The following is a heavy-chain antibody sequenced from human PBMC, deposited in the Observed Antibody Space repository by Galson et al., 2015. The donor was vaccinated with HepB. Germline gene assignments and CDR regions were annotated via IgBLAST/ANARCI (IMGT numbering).Heavy chain of an antibody. CDR1: GFTFSSYG. V-gene: IGHV3-33*01. CDR2: IWYDGSNK. Sequence: SLRLSCAASGFTFSSYGMHWVRQAPGKGLEWVAVIWYDGSNKYYADSVKGRFTISRDNSKNTLYLQMNSLRAEDTAVYYCARDRLRYFDWNDYGMDVWGQGTTVTVSS. D-gene: IGHD3-9*01. CDR3: ARDRLRYFDWNDYGMDV. J-gene: IGHJ6*02.